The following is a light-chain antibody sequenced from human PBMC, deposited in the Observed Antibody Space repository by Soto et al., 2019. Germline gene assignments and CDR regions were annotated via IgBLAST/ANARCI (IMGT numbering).Light chain of an antibody. V-gene: IGKV3-15*01. Sequence: EIVMTQSPATLSVPPGERATLSCRASQSVSSNLAWYQQKPGQAPRLLIYGASTRATGIPARFSGSGSGTEFTLTISSLQSEDFATYYCQHYNSYSEAFGQGTKVDIK. CDR2: GAS. J-gene: IGKJ1*01. CDR1: QSVSSN. CDR3: QHYNSYSEA.